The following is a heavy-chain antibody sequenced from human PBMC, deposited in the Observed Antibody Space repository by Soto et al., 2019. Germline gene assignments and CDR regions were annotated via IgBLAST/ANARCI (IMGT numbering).Heavy chain of an antibody. CDR3: ARDIVYHDSSGYTYGMDV. J-gene: IGHJ6*02. CDR2: INPSGGST. V-gene: IGHV1-46*01. Sequence: QVQLVQSGAEVKKPGASVKASCKASGYTFTSYYMHPVRQAPGQGLVWMGIINPSGGSTSYAHKFQGRVSMTRDTSTSTVYMELSSLRSEDTAVYYCARDIVYHDSSGYTYGMDVWGQGTTVTVSS. D-gene: IGHD3-22*01. CDR1: GYTFTSYY.